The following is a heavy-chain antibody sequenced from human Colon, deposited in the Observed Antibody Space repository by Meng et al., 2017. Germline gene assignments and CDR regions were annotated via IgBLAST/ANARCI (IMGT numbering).Heavy chain of an antibody. CDR3: ARERVRELGLFDS. D-gene: IGHD1-7*01. J-gene: IGHJ4*02. Sequence: HVQGSGPGLVQLSGTLSLACVVSGDSIANSKWWSWLRQAPGKGPEWIGEISNSYKTVYSPSLKSRVRISLDKSNNQFSLTLTSVTAADTAVYYCARERVRELGLFDSWGQGILVTVSS. V-gene: IGHV4-4*02. CDR1: GDSIANSKW. CDR2: ISNSYKT.